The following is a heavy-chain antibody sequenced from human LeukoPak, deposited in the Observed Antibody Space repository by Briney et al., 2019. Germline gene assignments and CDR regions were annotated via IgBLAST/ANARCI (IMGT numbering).Heavy chain of an antibody. CDR1: GYTFTGYY. D-gene: IGHD3-16*01. CDR3: ARSSSRGNWFDP. Sequence: ASVKVSCKASGYTFTGYYMHWVRQAPGQGLEWMGWINPNSGGTNYAQKFQGRVTMTRDTSISTAYMELSRLRSDDTAVYYCARSSSRGNWFDPWGQGTLVTVSS. J-gene: IGHJ5*02. CDR2: INPNSGGT. V-gene: IGHV1-2*02.